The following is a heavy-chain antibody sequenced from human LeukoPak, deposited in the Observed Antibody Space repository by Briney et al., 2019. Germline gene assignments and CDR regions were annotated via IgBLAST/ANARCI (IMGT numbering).Heavy chain of an antibody. CDR2: IYTSGST. Sequence: SETLSLTCAVYGGSFSGYYWSWIRQPPGKGLEWIGRIYTSGSTNYNPSLKSRVTMSVDTSKNQFSLKLSSVTAADTAVYYCARETDWLFLYYFDYWGQGTLVTVSS. D-gene: IGHD3-9*01. CDR1: GGSFSGYY. CDR3: ARETDWLFLYYFDY. V-gene: IGHV4-4*07. J-gene: IGHJ4*02.